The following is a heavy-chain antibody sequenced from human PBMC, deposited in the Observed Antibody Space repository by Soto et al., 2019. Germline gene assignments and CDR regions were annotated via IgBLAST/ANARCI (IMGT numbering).Heavy chain of an antibody. D-gene: IGHD2-21*02. CDR3: AKGFIVVVTVLRPADAFDV. CDR2: ISGGGGNT. J-gene: IGHJ3*01. Sequence: DVQLLESGGGLVQPGGCLRLSCATSGFTFGNYGMNWVRQAPGKGLEWVSGISGGGGNTYYADSVKGRFTISRDPSKNTVFLEMNSLRAEDTAVYYCAKGFIVVVTVLRPADAFDVWGQGTLVTVSS. CDR1: GFTFGNYG. V-gene: IGHV3-23*01.